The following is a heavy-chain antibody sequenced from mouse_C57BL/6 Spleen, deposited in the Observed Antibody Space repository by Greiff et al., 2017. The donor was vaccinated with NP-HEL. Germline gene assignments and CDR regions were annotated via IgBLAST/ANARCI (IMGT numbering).Heavy chain of an antibody. CDR2: ISSGSSTI. CDR1: GFTFSDYG. V-gene: IGHV5-17*01. CDR3: ARNYYSNYSFAY. Sequence: EVKLMESGGGLVKPGGSLKLSCAASGFTFSDYGMHWVRQAPEKGLEWVAYISSGSSTIYYADTVKGRFTISRDNAKNTLFLQMTSLRSEDTAMCYCARNYYSNYSFAYWGQGTLVTVSA. J-gene: IGHJ3*01. D-gene: IGHD2-5*01.